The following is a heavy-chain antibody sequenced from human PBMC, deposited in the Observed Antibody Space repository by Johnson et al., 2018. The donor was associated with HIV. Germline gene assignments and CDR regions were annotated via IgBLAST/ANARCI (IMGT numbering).Heavy chain of an antibody. V-gene: IGHV3-11*04. CDR2: ISSSGSSI. CDR3: AKEWSGFGI. Sequence: QVHLVESGGGLVKPGGSLRLSCAASGFTFSDYYMNWIRQAPGKGLEWVSYISSSGSSIYYADYVKGRFTISRDNAKSSVLLPVNSLTAEDQATYYCAKEWSGFGIWGPGTMGTVAA. J-gene: IGHJ3*02. D-gene: IGHD1-26*01. CDR1: GFTFSDYY.